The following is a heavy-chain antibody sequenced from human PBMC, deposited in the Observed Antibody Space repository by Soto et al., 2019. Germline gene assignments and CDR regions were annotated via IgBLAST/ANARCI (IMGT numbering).Heavy chain of an antibody. J-gene: IGHJ4*02. Sequence: EVQLFESGGGLVRPGGSLRLSCAASGFTFSSYVMSWVRQATGRGLEWDSAISGSGGSTYYADSVKGRFTISRDNSKNTLYLQMNSLQGEDTAVYYCAKDQTTSSSWPYYFDYWGQGTLVPVSS. D-gene: IGHD6-13*01. V-gene: IGHV3-23*01. CDR1: GFTFSSYV. CDR3: AKDQTTSSSWPYYFDY. CDR2: ISGSGGST.